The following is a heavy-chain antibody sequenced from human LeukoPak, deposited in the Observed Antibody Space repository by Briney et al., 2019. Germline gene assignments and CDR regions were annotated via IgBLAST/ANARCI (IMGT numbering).Heavy chain of an antibody. CDR3: AKPCVLRFLEWLNTTPYFDY. J-gene: IGHJ4*02. CDR2: ISGSGGST. Sequence: GGSLRLSCAASGFTFSSYAISWVRQAPGKGLEWVSAISGSGGSTYYADSVKGRFTISRDNSKNTLYLQMNSLRAEDTAVYYCAKPCVLRFLEWLNTTPYFDYWGQGTLVTVSS. CDR1: GFTFSSYA. V-gene: IGHV3-23*01. D-gene: IGHD3-3*01.